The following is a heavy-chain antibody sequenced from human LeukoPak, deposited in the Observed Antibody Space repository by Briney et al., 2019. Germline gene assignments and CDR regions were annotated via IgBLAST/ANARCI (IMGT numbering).Heavy chain of an antibody. CDR1: GYTFTGYY. CDR2: INPNSGGT. V-gene: IGHV1-2*02. D-gene: IGHD2-2*02. CDR3: ARSYIVVVPAAIPHFDY. Sequence: ASVKVSCKASGYTFTGYYMHWVRQAPGQGLEWMGWINPNSGGTNYAQKFQGRVTMTRDTSISTAYMELSRLRSDDTAVYYCARSYIVVVPAAIPHFDYWDQGTLVTVSS. J-gene: IGHJ4*02.